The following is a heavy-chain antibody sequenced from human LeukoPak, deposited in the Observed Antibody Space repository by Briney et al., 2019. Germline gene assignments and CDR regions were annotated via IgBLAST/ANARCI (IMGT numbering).Heavy chain of an antibody. D-gene: IGHD5-18*01. Sequence: GGSLRLSCAASGFTFSSYDMHWVRQAPGKGLEWVAFIRYDGSNKYYADSVKGRFTISRDNSKNTLYLQMNSLRAEDTAVYYCARDSGNNYGIWGEGTLVTVSS. CDR2: IRYDGSNK. CDR3: ARDSGNNYGI. V-gene: IGHV3-30*02. J-gene: IGHJ4*02. CDR1: GFTFSSYD.